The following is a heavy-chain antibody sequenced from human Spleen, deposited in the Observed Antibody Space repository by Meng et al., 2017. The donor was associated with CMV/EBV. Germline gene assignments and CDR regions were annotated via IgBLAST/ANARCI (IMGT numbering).Heavy chain of an antibody. D-gene: IGHD7-27*01. Sequence: ASVKVSCKASGYTFTSYGISWVRQAPGQGLEWMGWISAYNGNTNYAQKLQGRVTMTEDTSTDTAYMELSSLRSEDTAVYYCATDLGNWGSHWGQGTLVTVSS. CDR3: ATDLGNWGSH. J-gene: IGHJ4*02. CDR2: ISAYNGNT. CDR1: GYTFTSYG. V-gene: IGHV1-18*01.